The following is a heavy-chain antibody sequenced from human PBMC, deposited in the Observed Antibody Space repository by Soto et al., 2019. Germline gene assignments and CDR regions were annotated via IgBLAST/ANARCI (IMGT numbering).Heavy chain of an antibody. Sequence: EVQVVESGGGLVQPGGSLRLSCAASGFTFSSNSMNWVGQAPGKGLEWISYISSSSSTIYADSVKGRFTISRDNAKTSLYLQMNSLRDEDTAVYYCARVIWSGHLTSDLWGQGTLVTVSS. V-gene: IGHV3-48*02. D-gene: IGHD3-3*01. CDR1: GFTFSSNS. CDR3: ARVIWSGHLTSDL. J-gene: IGHJ5*02. CDR2: ISSSSSTI.